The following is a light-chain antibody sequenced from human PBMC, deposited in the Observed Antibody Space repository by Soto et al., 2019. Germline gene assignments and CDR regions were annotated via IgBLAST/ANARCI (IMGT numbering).Light chain of an antibody. V-gene: IGLV2-14*03. CDR1: RSDIGAYNF. CDR3: TSLTTSTTMI. CDR2: DVN. Sequence: QSALTQPASVSGAPGQSITISCTGTRSDIGAYNFVSWYQQHPGEVPKLILYDVNVRPSGVSNRFSGSKSGNTASLTISGLQAEYEADYYCTSLTTSTTMIFGGGTKLTVL. J-gene: IGLJ2*01.